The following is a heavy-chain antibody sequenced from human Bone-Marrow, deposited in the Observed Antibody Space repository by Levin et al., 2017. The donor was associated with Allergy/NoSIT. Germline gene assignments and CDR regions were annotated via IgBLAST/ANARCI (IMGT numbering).Heavy chain of an antibody. Sequence: GSLRLSCAASGFTFSNYAMSWVRQAPGRGLEWVSSISASGDNTYYADSVRGQFTISRDNSKNTLLLQLSSLRAEDTALYYCAKMSVRCSGGRCYSGDLDYWGQGTLVSVSS. J-gene: IGHJ4*02. CDR1: GFTFSNYA. CDR2: ISASGDNT. D-gene: IGHD2-15*01. CDR3: AKMSVRCSGGRCYSGDLDY. V-gene: IGHV3-23*01.